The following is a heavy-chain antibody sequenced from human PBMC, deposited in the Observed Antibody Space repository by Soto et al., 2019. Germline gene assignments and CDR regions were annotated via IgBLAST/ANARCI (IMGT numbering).Heavy chain of an antibody. Sequence: SETLSLTCAVSSGSISSSNWWSWVRQPPGKGLEWIGEIYHSGSTNYNPSLKSRVTISVDKSKNQFSLKLSSVTAADTAVYYCASSYDYIWGSYRRDYYYYMDVWGQGTTVTVSS. V-gene: IGHV4-4*02. D-gene: IGHD3-16*02. CDR2: IYHSGST. CDR3: ASSYDYIWGSYRRDYYYYMDV. CDR1: SGSISSSNW. J-gene: IGHJ6*03.